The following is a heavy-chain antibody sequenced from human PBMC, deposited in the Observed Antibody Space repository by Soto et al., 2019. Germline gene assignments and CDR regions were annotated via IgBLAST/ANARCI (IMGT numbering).Heavy chain of an antibody. Sequence: QVQLVQSGAEVKKPGASVRVSCKASGYTFTNYGISWVRQAPGQGLEWIGWISAYNGDTIYAQKLQGRVTMTTDTSTSTAYMELRSLRSDDTAMYFCARVRSYLPEDYWGQGTLVTVSS. CDR3: ARVRSYLPEDY. J-gene: IGHJ4*02. V-gene: IGHV1-18*01. CDR2: ISAYNGDT. CDR1: GYTFTNYG.